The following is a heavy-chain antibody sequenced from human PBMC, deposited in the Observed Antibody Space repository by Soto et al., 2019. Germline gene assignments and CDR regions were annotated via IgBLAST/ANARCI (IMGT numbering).Heavy chain of an antibody. V-gene: IGHV4-31*03. CDR1: GGSLSSRGFY. D-gene: IGHD3-22*01. Sequence: SGTLFLTCTVSGGSLSSRGFYLSWIRQHPAKGLVWIENVYCRGSTYYNPSLKYRVTISVDTSKNQFSLKLSSVTGAGTAVYFCARRGYYYDSSGYYSAGVGDFDIWGPGTMVTVSS. J-gene: IGHJ3*02. CDR3: ARRGYYYDSSGYYSAGVGDFDI. CDR2: VYCRGST.